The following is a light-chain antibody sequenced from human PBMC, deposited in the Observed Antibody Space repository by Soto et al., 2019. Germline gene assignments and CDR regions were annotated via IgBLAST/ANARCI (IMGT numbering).Light chain of an antibody. CDR1: QGISSW. CDR2: AAS. J-gene: IGKJ4*01. CDR3: QQANNLPLT. V-gene: IGKV1D-12*01. Sequence: IQMSQYPSSVSAYVGDRVTITCRASQGISSWLAWYQQKPGKAPKLLIYAASRLHRGVPSRFSGSGSGTDFTLTISGLQPEDCATYYCQQANNLPLTFGGGTKVEIK.